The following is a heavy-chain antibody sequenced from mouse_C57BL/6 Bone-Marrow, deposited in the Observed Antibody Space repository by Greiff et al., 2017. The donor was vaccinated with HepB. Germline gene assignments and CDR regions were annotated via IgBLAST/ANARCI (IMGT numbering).Heavy chain of an antibody. D-gene: IGHD2-5*01. CDR1: GYSITSGYY. CDR3: ARDYSNWMDY. J-gene: IGHJ4*01. V-gene: IGHV3-6*01. CDR2: ISYDGSN. Sequence: EVQLQQSGPGLVKPSQSLSLTCSVTGYSITSGYYWNWIRQFPGNKLEWMGYISYDGSNNYNPSLKNRISITRDTSKNQFFLKLNSVTTEDTATYYCARDYSNWMDYWGQGPSVTVSS.